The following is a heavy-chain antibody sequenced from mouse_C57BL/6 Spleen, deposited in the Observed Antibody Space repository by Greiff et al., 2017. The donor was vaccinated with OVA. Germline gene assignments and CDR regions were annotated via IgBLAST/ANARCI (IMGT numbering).Heavy chain of an antibody. Sequence: VQLQQPGAELVMPGASVKLSCKASGYTFTSYWMHWVKQRPGQGLEWIGEIDPSDSYTNYNQKFKGKSTLTVDKSSSTAYMQLSSLTSEDSAVYYCAENSNNPHWYFDVWGKGTTVTVSS. CDR2: IDPSDSYT. D-gene: IGHD2-5*01. J-gene: IGHJ1*03. V-gene: IGHV1-69*01. CDR1: GYTFTSYW. CDR3: AENSNNPHWYFDV.